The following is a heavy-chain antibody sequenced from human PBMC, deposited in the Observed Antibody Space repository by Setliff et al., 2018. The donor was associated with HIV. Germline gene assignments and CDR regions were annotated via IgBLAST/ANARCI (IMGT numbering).Heavy chain of an antibody. J-gene: IGHJ4*02. Sequence: KASETLSLTCTVSGGSVSDTSYYWGWIRQPPGKGLEWLANVYYSGGTYYNPSLNSRVTISVDTSRNQFSLKLTSVTAADTALYFCARLGDSGYDFRGYFDYWGQGKLVTVPQ. D-gene: IGHD5-12*01. CDR2: VYYSGGT. CDR1: GGSVSDTSYY. V-gene: IGHV4-39*01. CDR3: ARLGDSGYDFRGYFDY.